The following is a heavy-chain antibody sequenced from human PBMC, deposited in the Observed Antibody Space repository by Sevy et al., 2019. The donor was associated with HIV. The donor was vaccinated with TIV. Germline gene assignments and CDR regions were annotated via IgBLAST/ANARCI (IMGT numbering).Heavy chain of an antibody. CDR1: GMIFTTSG. J-gene: IGHJ6*02. D-gene: IGHD3-9*01. CDR2: ISYDGRNK. CDR3: AKDFTGYNGMDV. V-gene: IGHV3-30*18. Sequence: GGSLRLSCAVSGMIFTTSGMHWVRQAPGKGLEWVAVISYDGRNKFYGDSVKGRFTISRDNSKNILYLQMNSLRVEDTAVYHCAKDFTGYNGMDVWGQGTMVTVSS.